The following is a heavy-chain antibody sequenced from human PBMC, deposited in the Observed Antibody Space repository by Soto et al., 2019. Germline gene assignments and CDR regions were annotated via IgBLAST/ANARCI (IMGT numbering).Heavy chain of an antibody. J-gene: IGHJ6*03. D-gene: IGHD6-19*01. CDR2: IKQDGSEK. CDR1: GFTFSSYW. CDR3: ARDEKAGIAVAGESAYYSYMDV. V-gene: IGHV3-7*01. Sequence: GGSLRLSCAASGFTFSSYWMSWVRQAPGKGLEWVANIKQDGSEKYYVDSVKGRFTISRDNAKTSLYLQMNSLRAEDTAVYYCARDEKAGIAVAGESAYYSYMDVWGKGTTVTVSS.